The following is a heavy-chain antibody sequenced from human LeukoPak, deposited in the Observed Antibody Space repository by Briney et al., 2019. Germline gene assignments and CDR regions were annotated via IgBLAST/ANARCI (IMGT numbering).Heavy chain of an antibody. J-gene: IGHJ4*02. V-gene: IGHV1-69*04. CDR1: GGTFSSYA. CDR2: IIPILGIA. CDR3: AREDPAADGIAAAGAY. Sequence: GASVKVSCKASGGTFSSYAISWVRQAPGQGLEWMGRIIPILGIANYAQKFQGRVTITADKSTSTAYMELSSLRSEDTAVYYCAREDPAADGIAAAGAYWGQGTLVTVSS. D-gene: IGHD6-13*01.